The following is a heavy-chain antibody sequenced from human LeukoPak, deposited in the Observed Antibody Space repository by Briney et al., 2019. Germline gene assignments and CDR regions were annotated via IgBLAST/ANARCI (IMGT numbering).Heavy chain of an antibody. CDR2: ISGSGGST. CDR3: ARGGGYSSGYLI. J-gene: IGHJ4*02. Sequence: GGPLRLSCAASGCTFSSYAMSWVRQAPGKGLEWVSAISGSGGSTYYADSVKGRFTISRDNSKNTLYLQMNSLRAEDTAIYYCARGGGYSSGYLIWGQGILVTVSS. CDR1: GCTFSSYA. V-gene: IGHV3-23*01. D-gene: IGHD3-10*01.